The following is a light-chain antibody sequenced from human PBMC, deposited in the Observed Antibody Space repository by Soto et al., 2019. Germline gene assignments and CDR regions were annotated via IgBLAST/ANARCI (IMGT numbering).Light chain of an antibody. V-gene: IGKV3-15*01. CDR2: GMS. CDR3: QHYNNWPRT. CDR1: QSVSTN. J-gene: IGKJ4*01. Sequence: EIGMTQSTSTLSVSAGERATLSWWTSQSVSTNLARYQQKTGQSPRLLIYGMSTRATGVPDRFSGSGYGTEFNLTISNLQSADFAVYFCQHYNNWPRTFGGGTKVDIK.